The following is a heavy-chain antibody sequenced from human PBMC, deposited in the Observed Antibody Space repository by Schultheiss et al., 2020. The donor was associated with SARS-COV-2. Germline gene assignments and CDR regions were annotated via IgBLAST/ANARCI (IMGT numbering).Heavy chain of an antibody. Sequence: SETLSLTCTVSGGSVSSGSYYWSWIRQPPGKGLEWIGYIYYSGSTYYNPSLKSRVTISVDTSKNQFSLKLSSVTAADTAVYYCARDRVYDSSGEWSWYYGMDVWGQGTTVTVSS. CDR1: GGSVSSGSYY. V-gene: IGHV4-61*01. J-gene: IGHJ6*02. CDR3: ARDRVYDSSGEWSWYYGMDV. CDR2: IYYSGST. D-gene: IGHD3-22*01.